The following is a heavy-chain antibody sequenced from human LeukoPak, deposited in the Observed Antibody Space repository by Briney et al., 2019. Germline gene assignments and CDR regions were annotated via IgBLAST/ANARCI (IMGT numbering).Heavy chain of an antibody. CDR2: ISWNSGSI. D-gene: IGHD2-2*02. V-gene: IGHV3-9*03. Sequence: GWSLRLSCAASGFTFDDYAMHWVRQAPGKGLEWVSGISWNSGSIGYADSVKGRFTISRDNAKNSLYLQMNSLRAEDMALYYCAKESAIGYFDYWGQGTLVSVFS. CDR3: AKESAIGYFDY. CDR1: GFTFDDYA. J-gene: IGHJ4*02.